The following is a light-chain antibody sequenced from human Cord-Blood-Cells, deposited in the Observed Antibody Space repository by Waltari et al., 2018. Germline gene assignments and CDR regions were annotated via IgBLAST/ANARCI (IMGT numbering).Light chain of an antibody. Sequence: AIRMTQSPSSFSASTGDRVTITCRASQGISSYLAWYQQKPGKAPKLLIYAASTVQVVVASRFSGSGSGTDFTLTISCLQSEDFATYYCQQYYSYAWTFGQGTKVEVK. CDR3: QQYYSYAWT. J-gene: IGKJ1*01. CDR2: AAS. V-gene: IGKV1-8*01. CDR1: QGISSY.